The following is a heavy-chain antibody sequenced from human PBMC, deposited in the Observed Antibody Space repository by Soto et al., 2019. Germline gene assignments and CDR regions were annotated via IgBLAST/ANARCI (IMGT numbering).Heavy chain of an antibody. CDR1: GFTFSNYW. J-gene: IGHJ5*02. D-gene: IGHD3-16*01. CDR3: AKDGREGGKSAFCFDL. CDR2: ISSSSSYI. Sequence: GSLRLSCAASGFTFSNYWMHWVRQVSGKGLEWVSSISSSSSYIYYADSVKGRFTISRDNAKNSLYLQMNSLRAEDTAVYYCAKDGREGGKSAFCFDLWGQGAQVTVSS. V-gene: IGHV3-21*01.